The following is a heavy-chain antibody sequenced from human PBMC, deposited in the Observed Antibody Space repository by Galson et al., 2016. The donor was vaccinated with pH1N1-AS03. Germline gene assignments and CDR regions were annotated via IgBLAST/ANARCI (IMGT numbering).Heavy chain of an antibody. Sequence: SVKVSCKASGGTFSNYAINWVRQAPGQGLEWMGKIIPILGTANYAQKFQGRVTITADKSTRTGYMELSSLRSEDTAVYYCATEIISPKAAWFDPWGQGTLVTVSS. CDR1: GGTFSNYA. D-gene: IGHD2/OR15-2a*01. CDR2: IIPILGTA. J-gene: IGHJ5*02. CDR3: ATEIISPKAAWFDP. V-gene: IGHV1-69*04.